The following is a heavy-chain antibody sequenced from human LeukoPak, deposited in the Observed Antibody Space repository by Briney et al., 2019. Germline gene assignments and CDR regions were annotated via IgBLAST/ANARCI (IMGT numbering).Heavy chain of an antibody. J-gene: IGHJ4*02. CDR2: IYPGDSDT. Sequence: GESLKISCEGSGYNFSNCLIGWVRQMPGKGLEWMGIIYPGDSDTRYGPSFQGQVTISADKSISTAYLQWSSLKASDTAMYYCARHGGGGSGGNSGFDYWGQGTLVTVSS. CDR1: GYNFSNCL. V-gene: IGHV5-51*01. CDR3: ARHGGGGSGGNSGFDY. D-gene: IGHD4-23*01.